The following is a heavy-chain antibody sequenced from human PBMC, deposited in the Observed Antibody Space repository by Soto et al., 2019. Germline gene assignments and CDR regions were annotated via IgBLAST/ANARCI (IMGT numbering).Heavy chain of an antibody. Sequence: SETLSLTCAVYGGSFSGHSWTWIRQSPGKGLEWIGDINHSGRVNYSPSLKSRVTISLDTSKNQFSLTLSAVTAAGTAMYYCSTRAYDTNGYYRFDPWGQGTLSTVSS. J-gene: IGHJ5*01. CDR2: INHSGRV. V-gene: IGHV4-34*01. CDR3: STRAYDTNGYYRFDP. CDR1: GGSFSGHS. D-gene: IGHD3-22*01.